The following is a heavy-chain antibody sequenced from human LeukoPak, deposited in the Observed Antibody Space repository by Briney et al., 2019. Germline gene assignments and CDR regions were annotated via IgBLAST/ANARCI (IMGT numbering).Heavy chain of an antibody. CDR2: ISWNSGSI. CDR3: AKDIGSGSYRRPGHYYYYGMDV. Sequence: GGSLRLSCAASGFTFDDYAMHWVRQAPGKGLEWVSGISWNSGSIGYADSVKGRFTISRDNAKNSLYLQMNSLRAEDTALYYCAKDIGSGSYRRPGHYYYYGMDVWGQGTTVTVSS. D-gene: IGHD3-10*01. CDR1: GFTFDDYA. V-gene: IGHV3-9*01. J-gene: IGHJ6*02.